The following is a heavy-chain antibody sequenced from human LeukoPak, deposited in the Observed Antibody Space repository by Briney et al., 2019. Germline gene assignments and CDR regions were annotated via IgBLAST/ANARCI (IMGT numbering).Heavy chain of an antibody. CDR3: ASLNAHNLHCSGGSCHTNDY. J-gene: IGHJ4*02. CDR2: IKQDGSEK. D-gene: IGHD2-15*01. Sequence: PGGSLRLSCAASGFTFSSYWMSWVRQAPGKGLEWVANIKQDGSEKYYVDSVKGRFTISRDNAKNSLYLQMNSLRAEDTAVYYCASLNAHNLHCSGGSCHTNDYWGQGTLVTVSS. V-gene: IGHV3-7*01. CDR1: GFTFSSYW.